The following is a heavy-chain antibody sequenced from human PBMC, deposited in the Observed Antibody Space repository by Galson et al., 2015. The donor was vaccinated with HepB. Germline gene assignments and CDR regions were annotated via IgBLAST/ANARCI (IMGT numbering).Heavy chain of an antibody. V-gene: IGHV1-69*13. D-gene: IGHD6-19*01. J-gene: IGHJ4*02. CDR3: ARDNLRIAVAGTCFDY. CDR1: GGTFSSYA. Sequence: SVKVSCKASGGTFSSYAISWVRQAPGQGLEWMGGIIPIFGTANYAQKFQGRVTITADESTSTAYMELSSLRSEDTAVYYCARDNLRIAVAGTCFDYWGQGTLVTVSS. CDR2: IIPIFGTA.